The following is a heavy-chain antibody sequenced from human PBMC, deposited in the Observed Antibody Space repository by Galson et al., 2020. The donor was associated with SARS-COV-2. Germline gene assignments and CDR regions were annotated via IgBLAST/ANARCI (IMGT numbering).Heavy chain of an antibody. Sequence: SVKVSCKASGGTFSSYALSWVRQAPGQGLEWMGGIIPILGIANYAQKFQGRVTITADKSTSTAYMELSSLGSEDTAVYYCASLWDYYGSGSYSSGPWGQGTLVTVSS. V-gene: IGHV1-69*10. CDR3: ASLWDYYGSGSYSSGP. J-gene: IGHJ5*02. CDR1: GGTFSSYA. CDR2: IIPILGIA. D-gene: IGHD3-10*01.